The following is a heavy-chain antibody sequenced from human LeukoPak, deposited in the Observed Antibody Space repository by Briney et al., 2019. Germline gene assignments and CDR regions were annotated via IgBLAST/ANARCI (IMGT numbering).Heavy chain of an antibody. V-gene: IGHV3-49*04. CDR1: GFTFGDYP. CDR3: TRDRSHDY. CDR2: IRNKTYGGTT. Sequence: SLRLSCTASGFTFGDYPITWVRQAPGKGLEWVGFIRNKTYGGTTEYAASVKGRFTISRDDSKSIAYLQMNSLKTEDTAVYYCTRDRSHDYWGPGTLVTVSP. D-gene: IGHD6-13*01. J-gene: IGHJ4*02.